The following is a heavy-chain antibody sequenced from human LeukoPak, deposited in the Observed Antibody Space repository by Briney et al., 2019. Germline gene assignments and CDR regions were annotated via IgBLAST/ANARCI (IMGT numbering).Heavy chain of an antibody. CDR2: INHSGST. CDR3: ARGVLARVVPAASYYYYGMDV. Sequence: PSETLSLTCTVSGGSISSSSYYWGWIRQPPGKGLEWIGEINHSGSTNYNPSLKSRVTISVDTSKNQFSLKLSSVTAADTAVYYCARGVLARVVPAASYYYYGMDVWGQGTTVTVSS. J-gene: IGHJ6*02. CDR1: GGSISSSSYY. D-gene: IGHD2-2*01. V-gene: IGHV4-39*07.